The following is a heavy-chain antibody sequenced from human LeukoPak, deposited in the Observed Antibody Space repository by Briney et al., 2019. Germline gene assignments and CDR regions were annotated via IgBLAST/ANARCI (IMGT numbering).Heavy chain of an antibody. D-gene: IGHD3-10*01. CDR2: IYSGGST. CDR1: GFTVSSTY. CDR3: TTYYGLD. V-gene: IGHV3-53*01. Sequence: GGSLRLSCAASGFTVSSTYMSWVGQAPGKGLEWVSVIYSGGSTYYADSVKGRFTISRDNSKNTLYLQMNSLRAEDTAVYYCTTYYGLDWGQGTLVTVSS. J-gene: IGHJ4*02.